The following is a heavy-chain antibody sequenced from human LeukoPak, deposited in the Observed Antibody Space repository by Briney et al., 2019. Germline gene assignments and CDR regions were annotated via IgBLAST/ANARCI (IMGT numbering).Heavy chain of an antibody. V-gene: IGHV4-39*02. J-gene: IGHJ4*02. CDR3: ATDSPWELLRGGY. CDR1: GASISSGDLH. Sequence: SETLSLTCTVSGASISSGDLHWAWIRQPPGKGLEWIGSLSNSGNTYYNASLKTRVTISVDTSKNQFSLSLNSVTAADTAVYYCATDSPWELLRGGYWGQGSLVTVSS. D-gene: IGHD1-26*01. CDR2: LSNSGNT.